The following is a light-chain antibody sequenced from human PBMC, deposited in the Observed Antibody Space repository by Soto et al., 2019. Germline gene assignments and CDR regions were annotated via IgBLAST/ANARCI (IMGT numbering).Light chain of an antibody. J-gene: IGLJ1*01. CDR1: SSNIGSNA. CDR2: SNN. CDR3: ATWDDSLNAYV. V-gene: IGLV1-44*01. Sequence: QSVLAHPPSASGTPWQTATMPCSGTSSNIGSNAVNWYQQLPGTAPKLLIYSNNQRPSGVPDRFSGSKYGTSASLAITGLQSEDEADYYCATWDDSLNAYVFGTGTKVTVL.